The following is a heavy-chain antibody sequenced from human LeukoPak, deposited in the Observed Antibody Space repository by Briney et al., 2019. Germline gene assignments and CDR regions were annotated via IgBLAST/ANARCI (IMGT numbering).Heavy chain of an antibody. J-gene: IGHJ4*02. Sequence: GASVKVSCQASGYTFTGYYMHWVRQAPGQGLEWMGWINPNSGGTNYAQKFQGRVTMTRDTSISTAYMELSRLRSDDTAVYYCAREEQLVRGYFDYWGQGTLVTVSS. CDR3: AREEQLVRGYFDY. D-gene: IGHD6-13*01. CDR2: INPNSGGT. CDR1: GYTFTGYY. V-gene: IGHV1-2*02.